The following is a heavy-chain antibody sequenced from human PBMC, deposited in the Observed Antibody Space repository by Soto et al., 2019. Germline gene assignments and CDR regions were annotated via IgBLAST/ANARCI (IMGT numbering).Heavy chain of an antibody. J-gene: IGHJ5*02. CDR2: IYHSGST. CDR3: ARGGWVVPAAPDFDP. V-gene: IGHV4-38-2*01. Sequence: SETLSLTCAVSGYSISIGYYCGCIRQPPGKGLEWIGSIYHSGSTYYNPSLKSRVTISVDTSKNQFSLKLSSVTAADTAVYYCARGGWVVPAAPDFDPWGQGTLVTVS. CDR1: GYSISIGYY. D-gene: IGHD2-2*01.